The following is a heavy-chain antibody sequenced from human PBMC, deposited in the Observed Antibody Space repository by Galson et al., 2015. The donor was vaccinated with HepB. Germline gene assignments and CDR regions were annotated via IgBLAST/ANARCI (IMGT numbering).Heavy chain of an antibody. D-gene: IGHD3-16*01. CDR1: GHTFTRYA. J-gene: IGHJ4*02. CDR3: AITRGTLQFDY. Sequence: SVKVSCKASGHTFTRYAISWVRQAPGQGLEWMGWISAYRDNTNCAQKLQGRVTMSTDRSTSTAYMELRSLRSDDTAVYYCAITRGTLQFDYWGQGTLVTVSS. CDR2: ISAYRDNT. V-gene: IGHV1-18*01.